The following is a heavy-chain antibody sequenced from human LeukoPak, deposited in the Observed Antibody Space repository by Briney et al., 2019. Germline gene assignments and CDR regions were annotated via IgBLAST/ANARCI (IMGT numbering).Heavy chain of an antibody. Sequence: GGSLRLSCAASGFTFSSYWMSWVRQAPGKGLEWVANIKQDGSEKYYVDSVKGRFTISRDNAKNSLYLQMNSLRAEDTAVYYCARRMAIAAAGTGWFDPWGQGTLVTVSS. J-gene: IGHJ5*02. V-gene: IGHV3-7*01. CDR1: GFTFSSYW. CDR2: IKQDGSEK. CDR3: ARRMAIAAAGTGWFDP. D-gene: IGHD6-13*01.